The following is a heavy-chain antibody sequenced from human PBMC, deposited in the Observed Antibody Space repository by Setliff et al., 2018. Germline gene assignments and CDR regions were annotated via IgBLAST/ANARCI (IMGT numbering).Heavy chain of an antibody. Sequence: ASVKVSCKVPGYTLTELSMHWVRQAPGKGLEWMGGFDPEDGETIYARNFQGRVTMTRDTSMSTAYMELSSLRSDDTAVYYCATLWGGMDVWGQGTTVTVSS. J-gene: IGHJ6*02. CDR2: FDPEDGET. CDR1: GYTLTELS. D-gene: IGHD3-16*01. CDR3: ATLWGGMDV. V-gene: IGHV1-24*01.